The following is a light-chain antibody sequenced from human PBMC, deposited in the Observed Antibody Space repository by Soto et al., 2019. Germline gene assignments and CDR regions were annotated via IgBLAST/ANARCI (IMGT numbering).Light chain of an antibody. J-gene: IGKJ1*01. Sequence: DIQLTQSPSTLSASVGDRVTITCRASQTVSNWLAWYQQKPGKAPKLLIYKASILESGVPSRFSGSGSGTEFTLTISSLQPDDFATYYCQQYNSYSGWTFGQGTKVDIK. V-gene: IGKV1-5*03. CDR2: KAS. CDR3: QQYNSYSGWT. CDR1: QTVSNW.